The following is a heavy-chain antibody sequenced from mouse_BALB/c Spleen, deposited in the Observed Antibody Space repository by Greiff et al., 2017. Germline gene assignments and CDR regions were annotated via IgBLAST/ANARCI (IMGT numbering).Heavy chain of an antibody. D-gene: IGHD1-1*01. V-gene: IGHV5-9-3*01. J-gene: IGHJ4*01. CDR1: GFTFSSYA. Sequence: EVQRVESGGGLVKPGGSLKLSCAASGFTFSSYAMSWVRQTPEKRLEWVATISSGGSYTYYPDSVKGRFTISRDNAKNTLYLQMSSLRSEDTAMYYCASHYGSSYYAMDYWGQGTSVTVSS. CDR3: ASHYGSSYYAMDY. CDR2: ISSGGSYT.